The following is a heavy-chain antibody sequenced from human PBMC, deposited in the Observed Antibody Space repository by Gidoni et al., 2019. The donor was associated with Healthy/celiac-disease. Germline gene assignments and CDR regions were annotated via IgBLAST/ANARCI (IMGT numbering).Heavy chain of an antibody. V-gene: IGHV3-21*01. Sequence: EVQLVESGGGWVKPGGSLRLSCAASGFTFSSYSMNWVRQAPGKGLECGSSISSSISYIYYADSVKGLFTISRDNAKNALYLQMNSLRAEDTAVYYCARDVYGYYGYIDYWGQGTLVTVSS. CDR3: ARDVYGYYGYIDY. D-gene: IGHD4-17*01. CDR1: GFTFSSYS. CDR2: ISSSISYI. J-gene: IGHJ4*02.